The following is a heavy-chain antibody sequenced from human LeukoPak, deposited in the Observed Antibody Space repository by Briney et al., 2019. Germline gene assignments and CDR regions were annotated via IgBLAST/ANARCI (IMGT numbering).Heavy chain of an antibody. Sequence: PGGSLRLSCAASGFTFSDYYMGWIRQAPGKGLEWVSYISSSGSTIYYADSVKGRFTISRDNAKNSLYLQMNSLRAEDTAVYYCARDTGYSSSWAYYYYYYGMDVWGQGTTVTVSS. V-gene: IGHV3-11*01. CDR1: GFTFSDYY. D-gene: IGHD6-13*01. CDR3: ARDTGYSSSWAYYYYYYGMDV. CDR2: ISSSGSTI. J-gene: IGHJ6*02.